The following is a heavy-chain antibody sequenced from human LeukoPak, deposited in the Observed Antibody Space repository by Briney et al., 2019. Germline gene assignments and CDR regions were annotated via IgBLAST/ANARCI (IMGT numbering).Heavy chain of an antibody. CDR2: INDDGGST. D-gene: IGHD1-26*01. J-gene: IGHJ4*02. CDR1: GFTFNSYA. CDR3: ARVMGGYDY. Sequence: GGSLRLSCAASGFTFNSYAFNWVRQTPGKGLEYVSAINDDGGSTYYADSVKGRFTISRDNSKNTLYLQMGSLRAEDMAVYYCARVMGGYDYWGQGTLVTVSP. V-gene: IGHV3-64*02.